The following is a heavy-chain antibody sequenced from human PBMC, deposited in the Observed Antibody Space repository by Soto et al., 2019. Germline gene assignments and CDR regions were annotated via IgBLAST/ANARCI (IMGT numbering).Heavy chain of an antibody. CDR3: AHRPRGYAYYFDY. Sequence: QITLKESGPPLVKPTQTLTLTCTFSGFSLSTRGVAVGWFRQPPGKALAWLALIYWAEDKWYSPSLKSRLTSTDGTSKNQVVLTMTNMDPVDTATYDCAHRPRGYAYYFDYWGQGTLVTVSS. CDR1: GFSLSTRGVA. CDR2: IYWAEDK. V-gene: IGHV2-5*02. J-gene: IGHJ4*02. D-gene: IGHD5-12*01.